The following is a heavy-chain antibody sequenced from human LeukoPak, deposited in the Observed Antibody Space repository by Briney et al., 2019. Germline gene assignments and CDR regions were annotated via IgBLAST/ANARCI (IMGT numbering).Heavy chain of an antibody. CDR2: VDPEDGET. CDR3: ATEDRITMIVVVPFQH. Sequence: ASVKVSCKVSGYTFTDYYMHWVQQAPGKGLEWMGLVDPEDGETIYAEKFQGRVTITADTSTDTAYMELSSLRSEDTAVYYCATEDRITMIVVVPFQHWGQGTLVTVSS. J-gene: IGHJ1*01. CDR1: GYTFTDYY. V-gene: IGHV1-69-2*01. D-gene: IGHD3-22*01.